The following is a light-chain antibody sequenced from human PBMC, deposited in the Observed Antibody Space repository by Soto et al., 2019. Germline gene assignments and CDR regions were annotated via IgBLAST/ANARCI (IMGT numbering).Light chain of an antibody. Sequence: DIVMTQSPDSLAVSLGERATLNCKSSQSVLYTSNNKNYLAWYRQKPGQPPKLLIYWASTRESGVPDRFSGSGSGTDFTRTISSLQAEDVAVYYCQQYYSTPITFGQGTRLEIK. J-gene: IGKJ5*01. CDR2: WAS. CDR1: QSVLYTSNNKNY. CDR3: QQYYSTPIT. V-gene: IGKV4-1*01.